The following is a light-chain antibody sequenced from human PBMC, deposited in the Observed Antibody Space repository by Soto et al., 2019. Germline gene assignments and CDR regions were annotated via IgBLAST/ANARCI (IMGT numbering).Light chain of an antibody. CDR3: SSYTSITALV. V-gene: IGLV2-14*01. J-gene: IGLJ1*01. CDR2: DAS. Sequence: QSALTQPASVSGSPGQSITISCTGTSSDVGGYNSVSWYQQHPGKVPKIMIYDASIRPSGVPDRFSGSKSGNTASLTISGLQSEDEADYSCSSYTSITALVFGTGTKLTVL. CDR1: SSDVGGYNS.